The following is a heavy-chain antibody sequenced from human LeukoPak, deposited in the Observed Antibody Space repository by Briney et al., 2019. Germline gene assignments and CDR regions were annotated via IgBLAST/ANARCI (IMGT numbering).Heavy chain of an antibody. CDR3: ARKTDSGGQGDY. D-gene: IGHD3-22*01. J-gene: IGHJ4*02. CDR1: GFTVSVNY. CDR2: IYSGGNT. Sequence: GGSLRLSCAAFGFTVSVNYMSWVRQAPGKGLECVSVIYSGGNTYYADSVKGRFTISRNNSKNTLYLQMNSLRAEDTAVYYCARKTDSGGQGDYWGPGTLVTVSS. V-gene: IGHV3-66*01.